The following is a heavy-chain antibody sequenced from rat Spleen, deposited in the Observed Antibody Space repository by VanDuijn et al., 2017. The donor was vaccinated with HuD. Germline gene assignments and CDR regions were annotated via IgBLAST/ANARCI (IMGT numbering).Heavy chain of an antibody. V-gene: IGHV5-31*01. Sequence: EVQLVESGGGLVQPGRSLKLSCVASGFTFNNYWMTWIRQAPGKGLEWVASITNTGGTTYYPDSVKGRCTISRDNAQSALYLQMNSLRSEDTATYYCARPPYDGTYYHYFDYWGQGVMVTVSS. CDR1: GFTFNNYW. CDR2: ITNTGGTT. CDR3: ARPPYDGTYYHYFDY. D-gene: IGHD1-12*02. J-gene: IGHJ2*01.